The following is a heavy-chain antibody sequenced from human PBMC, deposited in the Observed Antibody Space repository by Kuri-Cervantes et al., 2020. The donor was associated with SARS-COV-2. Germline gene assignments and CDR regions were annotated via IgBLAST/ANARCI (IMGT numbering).Heavy chain of an antibody. J-gene: IGHJ6*02. Sequence: SVKVSCKASGGTFSSYAISWVRQAPGQGLEWMGGIVPVIGTANYAQKFEDRVTITADESTSTAYMELSSLTSEDTAVFYCVRDAEPLGANVPYHHYGMDVWGQGTTVTVSS. CDR1: GGTFSSYA. D-gene: IGHD1-14*01. CDR3: VRDAEPLGANVPYHHYGMDV. CDR2: IVPVIGTA. V-gene: IGHV1-69*13.